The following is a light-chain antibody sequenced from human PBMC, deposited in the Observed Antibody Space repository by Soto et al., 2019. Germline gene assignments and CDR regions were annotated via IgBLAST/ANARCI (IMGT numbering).Light chain of an antibody. CDR2: DAS. CDR3: QQYSHLIT. Sequence: DIQMTQSPSSLSASVGDRVTITCQASQDISNYLNWYQQKLGKAPKLLIYDASNLETGVPSRFSGSGSGTDFTFTISSLQPEDIAAYYCQQYSHLITFGQGTRREIK. J-gene: IGKJ5*01. CDR1: QDISNY. V-gene: IGKV1-33*01.